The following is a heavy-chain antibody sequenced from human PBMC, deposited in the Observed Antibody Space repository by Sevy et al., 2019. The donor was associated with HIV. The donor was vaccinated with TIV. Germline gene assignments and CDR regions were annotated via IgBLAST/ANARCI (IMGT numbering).Heavy chain of an antibody. V-gene: IGHV4-34*01. D-gene: IGHD3-22*01. Sequence: SETLSLTCAVYGGSFSGYYWSSIRQPPGKGLEWIGEINHSGSTNYNPSLKSRVTISVDTSKNQFSLKLSSVTAADTAVYYCARVGIYYDSSGYYWVDYGMDVWGQGTTVTVSS. CDR2: INHSGST. J-gene: IGHJ6*02. CDR1: GGSFSGYY. CDR3: ARVGIYYDSSGYYWVDYGMDV.